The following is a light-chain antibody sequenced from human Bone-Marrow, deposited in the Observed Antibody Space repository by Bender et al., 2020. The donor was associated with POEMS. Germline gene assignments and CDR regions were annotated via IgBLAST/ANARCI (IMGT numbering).Light chain of an antibody. CDR3: ASYTSSSNLV. CDR1: SSDVGGYNL. V-gene: IGLV2-14*03. J-gene: IGLJ3*02. CDR2: DVS. Sequence: QSALTQPASVSGSPGQSITISCTGTSSDVGGYNLVSWYQQLPGKAPKLILLDVSNRPSGVSNRFSGSKSGNTASLIISGLQTEDEADYYCASYTSSSNLVFGGGTKLTVL.